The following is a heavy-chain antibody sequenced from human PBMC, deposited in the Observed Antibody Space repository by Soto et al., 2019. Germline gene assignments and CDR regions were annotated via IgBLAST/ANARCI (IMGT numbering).Heavy chain of an antibody. CDR1: GFTFSSYG. J-gene: IGHJ4*02. D-gene: IGHD3-10*01. V-gene: IGHV3-30*18. Sequence: GGSLRLSCAASGFTFSSYGMHWVRQAPGKGLEWVAVISYDGSNKYYADSVKGRFTISRDNSKNTLYLQMNSLRAEDTALYYCAKDQGASGSYFGYWGQGTLVTVSS. CDR3: AKDQGASGSYFGY. CDR2: ISYDGSNK.